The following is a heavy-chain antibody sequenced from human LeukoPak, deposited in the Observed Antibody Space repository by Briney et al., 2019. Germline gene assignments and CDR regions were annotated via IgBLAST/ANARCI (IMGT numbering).Heavy chain of an antibody. J-gene: IGHJ6*02. D-gene: IGHD3-9*01. CDR3: TRRSNNSDISTGRYLDYGMDV. CDR1: GGSISSSSYY. Sequence: SETLSLTCTVSGGSISSSSYYWGWIRQPPGKGLEWIGSIYYSGSTYYNPSLKSRVTISVDTSKNQFSLKLSSVTAADTAVYYCTRRSNNSDISTGRYLDYGMDVWGQGTTVTVSS. V-gene: IGHV4-39*01. CDR2: IYYSGST.